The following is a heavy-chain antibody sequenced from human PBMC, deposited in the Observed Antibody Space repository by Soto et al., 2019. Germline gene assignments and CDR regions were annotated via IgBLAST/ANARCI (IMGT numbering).Heavy chain of an antibody. CDR2: INHSGST. D-gene: IGHD3-9*01. CDR1: GGSFSGYY. Sequence: PSETLSLTCAVYGGSFSGYYWSWIRQPPGKGLEWIGEINHSGSTNYNPSLKSRVTISVDTSKNQFSLKLSSVTAADTAVYYCARVRRDWLNRNGMDVWGQGTTVTVS. CDR3: ARVRRDWLNRNGMDV. J-gene: IGHJ6*02. V-gene: IGHV4-34*01.